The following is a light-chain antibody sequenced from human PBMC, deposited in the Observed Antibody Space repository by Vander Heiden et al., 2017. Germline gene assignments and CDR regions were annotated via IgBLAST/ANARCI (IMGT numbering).Light chain of an antibody. Sequence: QTVVPQEPSLTVSPAGTVTLTCASSTGAVTSGYYPNWFQQKPGQPPRTLIDSTSNKHSWTPARFSGFLLGGKAALTLSGVQPEDEAEYYCLLYYGGTRVFGGGTKLTVL. V-gene: IGLV7-43*01. J-gene: IGLJ3*02. CDR1: TGAVTSGYY. CDR3: LLYYGGTRV. CDR2: STS.